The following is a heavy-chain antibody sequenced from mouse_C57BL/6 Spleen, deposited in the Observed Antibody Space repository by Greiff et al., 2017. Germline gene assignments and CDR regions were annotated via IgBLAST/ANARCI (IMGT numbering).Heavy chain of an antibody. Sequence: VQLQQSGPELVKPGASVKLSCKASGYTFTRYDINWVKQRPGQGLEWIGWIYPSAGSPKYNEKFKGKATLTVDTSSSTADMELHSLTSEDSAVYVCARGVTTDYAMDYWGQGTSVTVSS. CDR2: IYPSAGSP. CDR3: ARGVTTDYAMDY. CDR1: GYTFTRYD. V-gene: IGHV1-85*01. J-gene: IGHJ4*01. D-gene: IGHD2-2*01.